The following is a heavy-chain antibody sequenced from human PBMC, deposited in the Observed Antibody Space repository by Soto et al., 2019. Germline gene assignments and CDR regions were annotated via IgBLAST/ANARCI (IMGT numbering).Heavy chain of an antibody. Sequence: QVQLQESGPGLVKPSETLSLTCTVSGGSISSYYWSWIRQPPGKGLEWIGYIYYSGSTNYNPSLKSRVTISVDTSKNQFSLKLSSVTAADTAVYYCARVAARGTNFWSGKPIFGVFDPWGQGTLVTVSS. CDR1: GGSISSYY. J-gene: IGHJ5*02. CDR2: IYYSGST. CDR3: ARVAARGTNFWSGKPIFGVFDP. D-gene: IGHD3-3*01. V-gene: IGHV4-59*01.